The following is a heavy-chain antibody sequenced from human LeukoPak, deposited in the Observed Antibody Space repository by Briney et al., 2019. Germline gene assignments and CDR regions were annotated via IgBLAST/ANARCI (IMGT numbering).Heavy chain of an antibody. Sequence: PSETLSLTCAVSGGSISSSNWWSWVRQPPGKGLEWIGNIYYSGSANYNPSLKSRVIISVDMSKNHFSLKLSSVTAADTAVYYCARVYGPVDYWGQGTLVTVSS. CDR2: IYYSGSA. J-gene: IGHJ4*02. CDR1: GGSISSSNW. V-gene: IGHV4-4*02. CDR3: ARVYGPVDY. D-gene: IGHD2-8*01.